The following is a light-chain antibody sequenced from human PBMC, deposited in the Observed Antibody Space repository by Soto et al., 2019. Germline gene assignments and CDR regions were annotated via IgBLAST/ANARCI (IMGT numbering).Light chain of an antibody. Sequence: QPVLTQPPSASGTPGQGGTISCSGSTSNIGSNYVYWYQQLPVTAPKLLIYRNNQRPSGVHDRSSGSKSGTSASLAISGLRYDDEADYFCATWDASRNGFYVFGTGTQLTVL. J-gene: IGLJ1*01. CDR1: TSNIGSNY. CDR2: RNN. V-gene: IGLV1-47*01. CDR3: ATWDASRNGFYV.